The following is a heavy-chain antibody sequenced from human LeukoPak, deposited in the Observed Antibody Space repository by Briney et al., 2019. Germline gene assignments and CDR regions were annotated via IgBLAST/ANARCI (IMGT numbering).Heavy chain of an antibody. V-gene: IGHV3-33*08. CDR2: IWYDGSNK. J-gene: IGHJ4*02. D-gene: IGHD6-13*01. CDR3: AALAGKQGYFDY. Sequence: GGSLRLSCAASGFTFSSYWMHWVRQAPGKGLEWVAVIWYDGSNKYYADSVKGRFTISRDNSKNTLYLQMNSLRAEDTAVYYCAALAGKQGYFDYWGQGTLVTVSS. CDR1: GFTFSSYW.